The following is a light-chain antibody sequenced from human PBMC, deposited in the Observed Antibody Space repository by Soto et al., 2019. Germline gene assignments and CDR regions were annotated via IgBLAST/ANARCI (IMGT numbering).Light chain of an antibody. CDR2: EVS. Sequence: QSALTQPAYVSGSPGQSITISCTGTNSDVGGHNYVSWYQHHPGKAPKLMIYEVSNRPSGVSNRFSGSKSGNTASLTISGLQAEDEADYHCSSFSSTSTLYVFGTGTKLTVL. V-gene: IGLV2-14*01. CDR3: SSFSSTSTLYV. J-gene: IGLJ1*01. CDR1: NSDVGGHNY.